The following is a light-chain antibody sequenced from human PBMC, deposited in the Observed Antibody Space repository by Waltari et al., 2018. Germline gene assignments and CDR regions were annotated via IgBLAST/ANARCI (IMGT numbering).Light chain of an antibody. CDR3: ETWDSNTHV. J-gene: IGLJ1*01. CDR2: LEGSGSY. CDR1: SGHSSYI. V-gene: IGLV4-60*03. Sequence: QPVLTHSSSASASLGSSVKLTCTLSSGHSSYIIAWPQQQPGKAPRYLMKLEGSGSYNKGSGVPDRFSGSSSGADRYLTISNLQSEDEADYYCETWDSNTHVFGTGTKVTVL.